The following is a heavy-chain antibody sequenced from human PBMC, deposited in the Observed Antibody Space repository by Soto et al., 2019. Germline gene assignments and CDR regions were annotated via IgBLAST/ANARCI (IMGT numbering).Heavy chain of an antibody. J-gene: IGHJ6*02. CDR1: GGSISSGDYY. Sequence: QVQLQESGPGLVKPSQTLSLTCTVSGGSISSGDYYWSWIRQPPGKGLEWIGYIYYSGSTYYNPSLKSRVTTSVAPSKTQSPLQLSSVTAADTAVYYCARASPVVTDVWGQGTTVTFS. V-gene: IGHV4-30-4*01. CDR2: IYYSGST. CDR3: ARASPVVTDV. D-gene: IGHD5-18*01.